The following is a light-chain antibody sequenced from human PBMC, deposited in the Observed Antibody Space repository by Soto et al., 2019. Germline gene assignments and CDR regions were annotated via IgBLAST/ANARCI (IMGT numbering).Light chain of an antibody. J-gene: IGKJ1*01. CDR3: LQYNGYYRT. Sequence: DIQMTQAPSTLSASVGDTVTITCLASQTISGWLAWYQQRPGKAPNLLIFDASTLESGVPSMFSGSGSGTTFTLTISSLQSDDFATYYCLQYNGYYRTFGQGTKVDIK. V-gene: IGKV1-5*01. CDR2: DAS. CDR1: QTISGW.